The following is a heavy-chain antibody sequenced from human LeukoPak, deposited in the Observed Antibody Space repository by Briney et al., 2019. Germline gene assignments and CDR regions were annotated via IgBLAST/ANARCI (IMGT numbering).Heavy chain of an antibody. CDR3: ARASVKRSGYLVVGQYYFDY. J-gene: IGHJ4*02. D-gene: IGHD3-3*01. V-gene: IGHV3-7*01. CDR1: GFTFSTYW. CDR2: IKQDGSEK. Sequence: TGGSLRLSCAASGFTFSTYWMSWVRQAPGKGLEWVANIKQDGSEKYYVDSVKDRFTISRDNAKNSLYLQMNSLRVEDTAVYYCARASVKRSGYLVVGQYYFDYWGQGTLVTVSS.